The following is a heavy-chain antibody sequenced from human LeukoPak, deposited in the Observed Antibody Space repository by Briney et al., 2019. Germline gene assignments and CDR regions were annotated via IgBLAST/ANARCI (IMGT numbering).Heavy chain of an antibody. V-gene: IGHV1-46*01. Sequence: ASVKVSCKASGYTLTSHYMHWVRQAPGQGLEWMGIINPSGGTTTYAQNFQGRVTMTRDTSTSTVYMELSSLRSEDTAVYYCARLRDSSGCLLDYWGQGTLVTVSS. CDR1: GYTLTSHY. CDR2: INPSGGTT. J-gene: IGHJ4*02. D-gene: IGHD3-22*01. CDR3: ARLRDSSGCLLDY.